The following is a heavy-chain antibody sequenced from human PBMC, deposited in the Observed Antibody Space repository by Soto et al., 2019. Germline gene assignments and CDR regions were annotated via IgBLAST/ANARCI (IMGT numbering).Heavy chain of an antibody. Sequence: QVQLVESGGGVVQPGRSLRLSCAASGFTFSSYAMHWVRQAPGKGLEWVAVISYDGSNKYYADSVKGRFTISRDNSKNKLYLQMNSLRAEDTAVYYCARDGSRYDFWSGYYLWGQGTLVTVSS. J-gene: IGHJ4*02. CDR2: ISYDGSNK. CDR1: GFTFSSYA. CDR3: ARDGSRYDFWSGYYL. D-gene: IGHD3-3*01. V-gene: IGHV3-30-3*01.